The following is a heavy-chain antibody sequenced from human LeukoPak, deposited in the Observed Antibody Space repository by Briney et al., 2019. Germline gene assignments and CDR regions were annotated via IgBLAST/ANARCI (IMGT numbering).Heavy chain of an antibody. CDR1: GFTFSSYG. V-gene: IGHV3-30*18. CDR3: AKDSSSALDY. CDR2: ISYDGSNK. J-gene: IGHJ4*02. Sequence: GGSLRLSCAASGFTFSSYGMHWVRQAPGKGLEWVAVISYDGSNKYYADSVKGRFTISRDNSKNTLYLQMDSLRAEDTAVYYCAKDSSSALDYWGQGTLVTVSS.